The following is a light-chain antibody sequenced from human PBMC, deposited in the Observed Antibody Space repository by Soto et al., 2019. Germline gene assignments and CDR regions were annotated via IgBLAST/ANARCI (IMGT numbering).Light chain of an antibody. CDR1: SSDVGGYNF. J-gene: IGLJ1*01. Sequence: QSALTQPASVSGSPGQSITISCTGTSSDVGGYNFVSWYQHHPGKAPKLMIYEVSNRPSGVSNRFSASKSGNAASLTISGLQAEDEADYYCTSYTTDSTLVFGPGTKPTVL. CDR2: EVS. V-gene: IGLV2-14*01. CDR3: TSYTTDSTLV.